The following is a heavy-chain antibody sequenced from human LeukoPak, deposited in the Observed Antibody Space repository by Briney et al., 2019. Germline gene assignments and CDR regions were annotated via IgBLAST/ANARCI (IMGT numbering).Heavy chain of an antibody. V-gene: IGHV1-69*13. J-gene: IGHJ4*02. CDR2: IFPMFGTA. D-gene: IGHD1-26*01. Sequence: ASVKVSCKASGGTFSNYAISWVQQAPGQGLEWMGGIFPMFGTANYAQKFQGRVTITADESTYTAYMELSSLKSEDTAIYYCARLSGSTNYLQFDYWGQGTLVPVSS. CDR3: ARLSGSTNYLQFDY. CDR1: GGTFSNYA.